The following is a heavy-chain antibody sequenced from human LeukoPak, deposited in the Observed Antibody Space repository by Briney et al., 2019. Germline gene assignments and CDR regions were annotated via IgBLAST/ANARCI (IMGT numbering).Heavy chain of an antibody. D-gene: IGHD3-10*01. V-gene: IGHV1-2*02. Sequence: ASVKVSYKASGYTFTGHYMHWVRQAPGQGLEWMGWINPNSGDTNYAQKFQGRVTMTRATSISTAYMELSRLSFDDTAVYYCAREAVIRGIIITNFDYWGQGTLVTVSS. CDR2: INPNSGDT. CDR1: GYTFTGHY. CDR3: AREAVIRGIIITNFDY. J-gene: IGHJ4*02.